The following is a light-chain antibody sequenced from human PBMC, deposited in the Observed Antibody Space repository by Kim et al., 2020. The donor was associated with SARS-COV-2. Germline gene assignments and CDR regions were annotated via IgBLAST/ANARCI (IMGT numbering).Light chain of an antibody. Sequence: EIVLTQSPGTLSLFPGERATISCRASQSVSDTYLAWYQQRPGQAPRLLIYGASSRATGIPDRFSGRGSGTDFTLTISRLEPEDFAVYYCQQLDNPVWTFGQGTKVDIK. CDR2: GAS. CDR1: QSVSDTY. J-gene: IGKJ1*01. V-gene: IGKV3-20*01. CDR3: QQLDNPVWT.